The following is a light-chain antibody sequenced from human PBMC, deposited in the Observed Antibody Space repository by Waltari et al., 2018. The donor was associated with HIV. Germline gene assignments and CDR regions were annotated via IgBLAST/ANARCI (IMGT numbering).Light chain of an antibody. CDR3: QTWGTGIQV. V-gene: IGLV4-69*01. CDR1: SGPRSYA. CDR2: LNRDGSH. J-gene: IGLJ2*01. Sequence: QLVLTQSPSASASLGASVTLTCTPTSGPRSYAIAWHKQQPEKGPRYLVKLNRDGSHSKGDGIPDRFSGSSSGAERYLTISSLQSEDEADYYGQTWGTGIQVFGGGTKLTVL.